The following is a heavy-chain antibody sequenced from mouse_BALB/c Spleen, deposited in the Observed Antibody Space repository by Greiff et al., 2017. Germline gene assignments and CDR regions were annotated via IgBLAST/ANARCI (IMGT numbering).Heavy chain of an antibody. J-gene: IGHJ1*01. D-gene: IGHD1-1*01. CDR3: ARVRSSYWYFDV. Sequence: EVKLMESGGGLVQPGGSLRLSCATSGFTFTDYYMSWVRQPPGKALEWLGFIRNKANGYTTEYSASVKGRFTISRDNSQSILYLQMNTLRAEDSATYDCARVRSSYWYFDVWGAGTTVTVSS. CDR2: IRNKANGYTT. CDR1: GFTFTDYY. V-gene: IGHV7-3*02.